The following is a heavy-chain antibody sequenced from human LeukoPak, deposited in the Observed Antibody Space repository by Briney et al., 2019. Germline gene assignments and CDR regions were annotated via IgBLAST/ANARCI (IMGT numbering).Heavy chain of an antibody. D-gene: IGHD3-10*01. J-gene: IGHJ4*02. CDR3: AKKSRGSGSYYGDY. V-gene: IGHV3-33*05. Sequence: GGSLRLSCAASGFTFSSHDMHWVRQAPGKGLEWVAIISYDGGKKDYADSVKGRFTISRDNSKNTLYLQMNSLRAEDTAVYYCAKKSRGSGSYYGDYWGQGILVTVSS. CDR1: GFTFSSHD. CDR2: ISYDGGKK.